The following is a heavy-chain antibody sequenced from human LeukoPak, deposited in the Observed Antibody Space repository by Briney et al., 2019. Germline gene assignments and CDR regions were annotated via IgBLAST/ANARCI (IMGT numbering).Heavy chain of an antibody. CDR1: GGSISSSSYY. J-gene: IGHJ4*02. CDR2: IYYSGST. D-gene: IGHD2-2*01. CDR3: ARHLNRKYCSSTSCYAGANY. Sequence: SETLSLTCTVSGGSISSSSYYWGWIRQPPGKGLEWIGSIYYSGSTYYNPSLKSRVTISLDTSKNQFSLKLSSVTAADTAVYYCARHLNRKYCSSTSCYAGANYWGQGTLVTVSS. V-gene: IGHV4-39*01.